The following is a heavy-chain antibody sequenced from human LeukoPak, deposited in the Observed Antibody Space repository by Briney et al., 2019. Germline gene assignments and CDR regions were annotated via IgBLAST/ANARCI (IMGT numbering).Heavy chain of an antibody. D-gene: IGHD1-26*01. CDR3: AREVESGSYYHFLSFDY. Sequence: SETLSLTCTVSGGSISSSSYYWGWIRQPPGKGLEWIGEINHSGSTNYNPSLKSRVTISVDTSKNQFSLKLSSVTAADTAVYYCAREVESGSYYHFLSFDYWGQGTLVTVSS. CDR2: INHSGST. J-gene: IGHJ4*02. V-gene: IGHV4-39*07. CDR1: GGSISSSSYY.